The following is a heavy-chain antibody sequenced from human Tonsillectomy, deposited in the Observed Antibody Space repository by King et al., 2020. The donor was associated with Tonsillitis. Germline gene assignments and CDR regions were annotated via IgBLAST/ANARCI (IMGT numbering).Heavy chain of an antibody. V-gene: IGHV3-30*02. CDR2: IRYEGRNK. J-gene: IGHJ3*01. Sequence: HVQLVESGGGVVQPGGSLTLSCAASGFTFSSYGMHWVRQAPGKGLEWVAFIRYEGRNKYYADSVKGRFTISRDNSKNTLHLQMNSLRVEDTAVYYCAKVVGRQLWILVNALDFWGQGTMVTVSS. D-gene: IGHD5-18*01. CDR3: AKVVGRQLWILVNALDF. CDR1: GFTFSSYG.